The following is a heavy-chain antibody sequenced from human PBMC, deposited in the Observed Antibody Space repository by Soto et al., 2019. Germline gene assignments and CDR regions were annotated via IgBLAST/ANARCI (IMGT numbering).Heavy chain of an antibody. D-gene: IGHD4-17*01. CDR1: GFTFSSYS. Sequence: GGSLRLSCAASGFTFSSYSMNWVRQAPGKGLEWVSYISSSSSTIYYADSVKGRFTISRDNAKNSLYLQMNSLRAEDTAVYYCARGPTDNYGDYAGDYWGQGTLVTVSS. CDR2: ISSSSSTI. J-gene: IGHJ4*02. V-gene: IGHV3-48*01. CDR3: ARGPTDNYGDYAGDY.